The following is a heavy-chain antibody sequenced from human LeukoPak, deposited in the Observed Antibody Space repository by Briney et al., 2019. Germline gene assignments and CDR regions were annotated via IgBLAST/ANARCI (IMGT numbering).Heavy chain of an antibody. CDR3: ATKAHYGDYRRYYYMDV. V-gene: IGHV1-2*02. CDR1: GYTFTGYY. J-gene: IGHJ6*03. CDR2: INPNSGGT. D-gene: IGHD4-17*01. Sequence: GASVKVSCKASGYTFTGYYMHWVRQAPGQGLEWMGWINPNSGGTNYAQKFQGRVTMTRDTSISTAYMELSRLRSDDTAVYYCATKAHYGDYRRYYYMDVWGKGTTVTVSS.